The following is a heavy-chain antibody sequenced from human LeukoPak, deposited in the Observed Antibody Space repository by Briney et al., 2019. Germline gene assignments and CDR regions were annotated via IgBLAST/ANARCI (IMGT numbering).Heavy chain of an antibody. J-gene: IGHJ4*02. CDR2: IYPGDSDT. CDR1: GYTFTNYW. D-gene: IGHD3-10*01. V-gene: IGHV5-51*01. Sequence: GESLKIFCKGSGYTFTNYWIGWVRQMPGKGLEWMGIIYPGDSDTRYSPSFQGQVTISADKSISTAYLQWSSLKASDTAMYYCARHVTTYYYGSGSQKGLDYWGQGTLITVSS. CDR3: ARHVTTYYYGSGSQKGLDY.